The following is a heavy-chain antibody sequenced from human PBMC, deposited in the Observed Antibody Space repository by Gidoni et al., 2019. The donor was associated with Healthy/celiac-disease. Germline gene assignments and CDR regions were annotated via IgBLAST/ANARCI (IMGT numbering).Heavy chain of an antibody. V-gene: IGHV3-23*01. J-gene: IGHJ5*02. D-gene: IGHD2-2*03. Sequence: EVQLLESGGGLVQPGGSLRLSCAASGFTFSTYAISWVRQAPGKGLEWVSAISGSGGSTYYADSVKGRFTISRDNSKNTLYLQMNSLRAEDTAVYYCAKAGGYCSSTSCYRGWFDPWGQGTLVTVSS. CDR1: GFTFSTYA. CDR3: AKAGGYCSSTSCYRGWFDP. CDR2: ISGSGGST.